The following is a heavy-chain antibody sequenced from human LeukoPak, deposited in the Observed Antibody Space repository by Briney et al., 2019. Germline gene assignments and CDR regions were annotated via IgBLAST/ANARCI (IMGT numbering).Heavy chain of an antibody. D-gene: IGHD6-19*01. CDR1: GGSFSGYY. CDR2: VYYTGST. J-gene: IGHJ5*02. V-gene: IGHV4-59*01. Sequence: PSETLSLTCAVYGGSFSGYYWSWIRQPPGKGLEWIGYVYYTGSTNYNPSLKSRVTISVDTSKNQFSLKLTSVTAADTAVYYCARSGVGVAGTDRWGQGTLVTVSS. CDR3: ARSGVGVAGTDR.